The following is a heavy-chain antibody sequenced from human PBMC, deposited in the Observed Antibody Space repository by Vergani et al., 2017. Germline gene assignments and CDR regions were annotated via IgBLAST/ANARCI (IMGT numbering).Heavy chain of an antibody. CDR1: GGSFSGYY. Sequence: QVQLQQWGAGLLKPSETLSLTCAVYGGSFSGYYWSWIRQPPGKGLEWIGYIYYSGSTYYNPSLKSRVTISVDTSKNQFSLKLSSVTAADTAVYYCARDQGYDSSGYYLGAFDIWGQGTMVTVSS. CDR3: ARDQGYDSSGYYLGAFDI. J-gene: IGHJ3*02. V-gene: IGHV4-34*01. CDR2: IYYSGST. D-gene: IGHD3-22*01.